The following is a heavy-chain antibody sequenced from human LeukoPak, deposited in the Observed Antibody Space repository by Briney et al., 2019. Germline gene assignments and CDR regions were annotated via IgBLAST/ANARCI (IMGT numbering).Heavy chain of an antibody. D-gene: IGHD3-22*01. CDR3: ARESDLSYYDRTDY. J-gene: IGHJ4*02. Sequence: PSETLSLTCAVSGGSISSGNYYWRWLRQPAETGLEWLGRIYSSGTTTYNPSLKSRVSISADTSKNQYSLRPTSVTVADTAVYFCARESDLSYYDRTDYWGQGTLVTVSS. V-gene: IGHV4-61*02. CDR1: GGSISSGNYY. CDR2: IYSSGTT.